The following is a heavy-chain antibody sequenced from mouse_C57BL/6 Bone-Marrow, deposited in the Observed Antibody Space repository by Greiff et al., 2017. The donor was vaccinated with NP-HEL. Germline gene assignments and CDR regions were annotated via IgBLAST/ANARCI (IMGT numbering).Heavy chain of an antibody. J-gene: IGHJ3*01. CDR2: IDPETGGT. CDR3: TKGAQAFAY. V-gene: IGHV1-15*01. Sequence: QVHVKQSGAELVRPGASVTLSCKASGYTFTDYEMHWVKQTPVHGLEWIGAIDPETGGTAYNQKFKGKAILTADKSSSTAYMELRSLTSEDSAVYYCTKGAQAFAYWGQGTLVTVSA. D-gene: IGHD3-2*02. CDR1: GYTFTDYE.